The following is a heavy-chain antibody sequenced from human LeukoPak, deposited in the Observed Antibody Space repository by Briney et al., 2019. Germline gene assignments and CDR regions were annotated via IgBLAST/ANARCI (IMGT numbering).Heavy chain of an antibody. D-gene: IGHD3-3*01. Sequence: ASVKVSCKASGYTFTGYYMHWVRQAPGQGLEWMGWINPNSGGTNYAQKFQGRVTMTRGTSISTAYMELSRLRSDDTAVYYCARDVPYYDFWSGYFRGNWFDPWGQGTLVTVSS. CDR1: GYTFTGYY. CDR3: ARDVPYYDFWSGYFRGNWFDP. CDR2: INPNSGGT. V-gene: IGHV1-2*02. J-gene: IGHJ5*02.